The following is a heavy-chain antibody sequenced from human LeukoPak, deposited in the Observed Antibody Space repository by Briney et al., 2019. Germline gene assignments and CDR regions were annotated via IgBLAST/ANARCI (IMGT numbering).Heavy chain of an antibody. CDR3: VKDRGDLPPYFDN. D-gene: IGHD2-21*02. J-gene: IGHJ4*02. Sequence: GGSLRLSCAASGFTFSSFWMSWVRQAPGKGLEWVANIKQDGSEKHYVDSVKGRFTISRDNAKNSVYLQMSSLRAEDTAVYYCVKDRGDLPPYFDNWGQGTLVTVSS. CDR2: IKQDGSEK. V-gene: IGHV3-7*01. CDR1: GFTFSSFW.